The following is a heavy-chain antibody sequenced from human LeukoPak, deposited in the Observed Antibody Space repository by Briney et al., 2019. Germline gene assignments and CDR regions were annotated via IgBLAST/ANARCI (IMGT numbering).Heavy chain of an antibody. V-gene: IGHV3-30*02. CDR3: AKYGESQGNIYYFDY. J-gene: IGHJ4*02. D-gene: IGHD4/OR15-4a*01. CDR1: GFTFSSYG. CDR2: IRYDGSNK. Sequence: GGSLRLSCAASGFTFSSYGMHWVRQAPGKGLEWVAFIRYDGSNKYYADSVKGRFTISRDDSKNTLYLQMNSLRAEDTAVYYCAKYGESQGNIYYFDYWGQGTLVTVSS.